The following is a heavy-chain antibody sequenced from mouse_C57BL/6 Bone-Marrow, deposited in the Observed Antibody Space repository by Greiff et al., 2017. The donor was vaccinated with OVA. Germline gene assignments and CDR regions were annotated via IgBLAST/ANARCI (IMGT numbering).Heavy chain of an antibody. V-gene: IGHV1-85*01. CDR2: IYPRAGST. J-gene: IGHJ3*01. CDR3: AIPYYGTWFAY. CDR1: GYTFTSYD. D-gene: IGHD2-10*01. Sequence: VQLQQSGPELVKPGASVKLSCKASGYTFTSYDINWVKQRPGQGLEWIGWIYPRAGSTKYNEKFKGKATVTVDTSSSTAYMELHSLTSEDSAVYYCAIPYYGTWFAYWGQGTLVTVSA.